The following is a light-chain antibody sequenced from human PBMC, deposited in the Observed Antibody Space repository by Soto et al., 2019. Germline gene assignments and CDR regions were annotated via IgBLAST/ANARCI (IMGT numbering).Light chain of an antibody. CDR1: SSNIGSNY. CDR2: GNN. J-gene: IGLJ1*01. Sequence: QTVVTQPPSASGTPGQRVTISCSGSSSNIGSNYVYWYQQLPGTAPKLLIFGNNQRPSGVPDRFSGSKSGTSASLAISGLRSEDEADYYCAAWDVSLSGYVFGTGTKLTVL. V-gene: IGLV1-47*02. CDR3: AAWDVSLSGYV.